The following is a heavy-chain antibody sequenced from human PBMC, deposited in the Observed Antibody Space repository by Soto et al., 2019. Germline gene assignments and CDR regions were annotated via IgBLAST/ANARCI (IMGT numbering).Heavy chain of an antibody. CDR1: GFTFSSYA. CDR3: AKCAGRGWYPDY. Sequence: EVPLLESAGGLVQPGGSLRLSCAASGFTFSSYAMRWVRQAPGKGLEWVSAISGSGANTYYADSVKGRFTISRDNSKNTLVLPLNSLRAEDTAVYYCAKCAGRGWYPDYWGQGTLVTVSS. J-gene: IGHJ4*02. D-gene: IGHD6-19*01. V-gene: IGHV3-23*01. CDR2: ISGSGANT.